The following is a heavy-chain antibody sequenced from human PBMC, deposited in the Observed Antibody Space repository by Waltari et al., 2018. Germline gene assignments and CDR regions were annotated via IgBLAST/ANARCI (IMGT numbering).Heavy chain of an antibody. D-gene: IGHD2-8*01. J-gene: IGHJ6*02. CDR3: ARDQDVLMVYSTPYYYYYGMDV. CDR2: IIPIFGTA. Sequence: QVQLVQSGAEVKKPGSSVKVSCKASGGTFSSYAISWVRQAPGQGLEWLGGIIPIFGTANYAQKFQGRVTITADESTSTAYMELSSLRSEDTAVYYCARDQDVLMVYSTPYYYYYGMDVWGQGTTVTVSS. V-gene: IGHV1-69*01. CDR1: GGTFSSYA.